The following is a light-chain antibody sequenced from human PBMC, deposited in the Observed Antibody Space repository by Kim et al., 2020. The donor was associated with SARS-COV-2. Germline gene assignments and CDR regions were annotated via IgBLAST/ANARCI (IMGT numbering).Light chain of an antibody. Sequence: LYPGDRSTLSCRACENIRNYLAWYPQTPGQAPRLLIYDASNRATGIPARFSGSGSGTDFTLTINSLEPEDFAVYYCQQRSNWPPTFGQGTRLEIK. V-gene: IGKV3-11*01. CDR3: QQRSNWPPT. J-gene: IGKJ5*01. CDR1: ENIRNY. CDR2: DAS.